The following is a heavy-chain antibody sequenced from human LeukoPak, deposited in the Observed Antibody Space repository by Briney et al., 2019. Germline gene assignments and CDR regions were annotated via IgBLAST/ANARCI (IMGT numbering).Heavy chain of an antibody. CDR3: ARWDSSGDAFDI. V-gene: IGHV4-4*02. Sequence: SETLSLTCAVSGGSISSSNWWSWVRQPPGKGLEWIGEIYHSGSTNYNPSLKSRVTISVDKSKNQFSLKLSSVTAADTAAYYCARWDSSGDAFDIWGQGTMVTVSS. D-gene: IGHD6-19*01. CDR1: GGSISSSNW. J-gene: IGHJ3*02. CDR2: IYHSGST.